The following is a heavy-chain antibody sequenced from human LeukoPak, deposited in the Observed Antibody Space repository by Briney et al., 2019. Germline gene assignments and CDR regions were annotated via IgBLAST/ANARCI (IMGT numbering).Heavy chain of an antibody. D-gene: IGHD3-22*01. Sequence: SETLSLTCTVSGGSISSSSYYWGWIRQPPGKGLEWIGSIYYSGSTYYNPSLKSRVTISVDTSKNQFSLKLSSVTAADTAVYYCARDSSYYDSSGNTNWFDPWGQGTLVTVSS. J-gene: IGHJ5*02. CDR3: ARDSSYYDSSGNTNWFDP. V-gene: IGHV4-39*07. CDR2: IYYSGST. CDR1: GGSISSSSYY.